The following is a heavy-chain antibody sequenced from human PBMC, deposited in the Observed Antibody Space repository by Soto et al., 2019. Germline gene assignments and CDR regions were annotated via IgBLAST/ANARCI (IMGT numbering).Heavy chain of an antibody. J-gene: IGHJ4*02. Sequence: EVQLVESGGDLVQPGGTLRLSCAASGFTFSSYEMNWVRQAPGKGLEWVSDITSTGSTRYYADSVKGRFTISRDNAKNSLYLQMNRLRVEDTAVYYCARGYCTSSACHWNFDYWGQGTLVTVSS. CDR2: ITSTGSTR. V-gene: IGHV3-48*03. CDR3: ARGYCTSSACHWNFDY. D-gene: IGHD2-8*02. CDR1: GFTFSSYE.